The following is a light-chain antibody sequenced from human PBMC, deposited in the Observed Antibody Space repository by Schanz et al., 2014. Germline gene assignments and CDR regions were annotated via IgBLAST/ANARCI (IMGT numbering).Light chain of an antibody. CDR3: QQHGSSPEALYT. Sequence: EIVLTQSPGTLSLSPGERATLSCRASQSVSSSYLAWYQQKPGQAPRLLLYGTSNRVTGTPDRFSGSGSGTDFTLIISRLEPEDFAVYYCQQHGSSPEALYTFGQGTKLEIK. CDR1: QSVSSSY. CDR2: GTS. J-gene: IGKJ2*01. V-gene: IGKV3-20*01.